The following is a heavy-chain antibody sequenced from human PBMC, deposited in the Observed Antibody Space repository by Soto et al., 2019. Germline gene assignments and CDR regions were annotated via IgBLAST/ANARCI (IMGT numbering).Heavy chain of an antibody. V-gene: IGHV3-23*01. CDR3: ARVKSGSYDWFDP. D-gene: IGHD3-10*01. J-gene: IGHJ5*02. CDR1: GFTFSEYA. CDR2: ISSSGGTT. Sequence: PGGSLRLSCAASGFTFSEYAMSWVRQAPGKGLEWVSSISSSGGTTSYTDSVKGRFTISRDNAKNTLYLQMNSLRAEDTAVYYCARVKSGSYDWFDPWGQGTLVTVSS.